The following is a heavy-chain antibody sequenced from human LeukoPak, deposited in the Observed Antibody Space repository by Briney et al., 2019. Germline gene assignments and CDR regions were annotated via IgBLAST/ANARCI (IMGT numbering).Heavy chain of an antibody. CDR2: INPNSGGT. V-gene: IGHV1-2*02. Sequence: GASVKVSCKASGYTFIAYYIHWVRQAPGQGLEWMGWINPNSGGTDYAQKFQGRVTMTRNTSISTAYMELSSLRSDDTAVYYCARDRMTDCSDTSCTIGNWFDPWGQGTLVTVSS. CDR3: ARDRMTDCSDTSCTIGNWFDP. J-gene: IGHJ5*02. D-gene: IGHD2-2*01. CDR1: GYTFIAYY.